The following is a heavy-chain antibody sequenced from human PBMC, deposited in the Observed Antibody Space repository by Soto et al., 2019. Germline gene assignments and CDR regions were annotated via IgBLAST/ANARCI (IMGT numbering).Heavy chain of an antibody. J-gene: IGHJ4*02. Sequence: ASVKVSCKASGYIFTNYYMHWVRQAPGQGLEWMGMIHPGGGSTSYAQKFQGRVTMTRDTSTSTAYMELSSLRSEDTAVYYCARGKYHSDRIDWPHHYWGQGTLVTVSS. CDR2: IHPGGGST. CDR1: GYIFTNYY. D-gene: IGHD2-21*01. V-gene: IGHV1-46*01. CDR3: ARGKYHSDRIDWPHHY.